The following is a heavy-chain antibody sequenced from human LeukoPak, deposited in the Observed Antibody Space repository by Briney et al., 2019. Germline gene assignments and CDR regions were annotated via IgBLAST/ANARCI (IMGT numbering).Heavy chain of an antibody. CDR3: ARGDVRHDYGVMGAFDY. D-gene: IGHD4-17*01. J-gene: IGHJ4*02. CDR2: IQQSGST. CDR1: GGSFRGYY. Sequence: ETLSLTCAVYGGSFRGYYWSWIRQPPGKGREGIGEIQQSGSTNNNPSPKCPFTITVDTSKNQFSLTLSSVTAADTAVYYCARGDVRHDYGVMGAFDYWGQGTLV. V-gene: IGHV4-34*01.